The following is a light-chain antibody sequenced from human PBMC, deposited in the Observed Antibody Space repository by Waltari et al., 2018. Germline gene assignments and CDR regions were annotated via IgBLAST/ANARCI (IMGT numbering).Light chain of an antibody. CDR3: QQYYSSPQT. V-gene: IGKV4-1*01. Sequence: DIVMTQSPASLAGSLGGRATITFKSSQSVLYSSNNKNYLAWYQQKPGQPPKLLIYWGSTRASGVPDRFSGSGSGTDFTLTISSLQAEDVAVYYCQQYYSSPQTFGQGTKVEIK. CDR1: QSVLYSSNNKNY. J-gene: IGKJ1*01. CDR2: WGS.